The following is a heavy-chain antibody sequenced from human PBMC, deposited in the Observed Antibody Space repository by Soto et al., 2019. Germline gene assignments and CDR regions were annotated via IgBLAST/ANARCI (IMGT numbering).Heavy chain of an antibody. CDR2: ISAYNGNT. V-gene: IGHV1-18*01. J-gene: IGHJ3*02. CDR3: ARDHPGIVLLWFGELGMGAFDI. D-gene: IGHD3-10*01. CDR1: GYTFTSYG. Sequence: QVQLVQSGAEVKKPGASVKVSCKASGYTFTSYGISWVRQAPGQGLEWMGWISAYNGNTNYAQKLQGRVTMTTDTSTSTAYMELRSLRSDDTAVYYCARDHPGIVLLWFGELGMGAFDIWGQGTMVTVSS.